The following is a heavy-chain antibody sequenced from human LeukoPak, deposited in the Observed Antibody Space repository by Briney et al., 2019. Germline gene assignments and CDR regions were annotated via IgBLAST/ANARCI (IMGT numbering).Heavy chain of an antibody. Sequence: GSSVKVSCKASGGTFSTYAISWVRQAPGQGLEWMGRIIPIFGTANYAQKFQGRATITTDESTSTAYMELGSLRSEDTAVYYCARVGDGLNDAFDIWGQGTMVTVSS. CDR1: GGTFSTYA. D-gene: IGHD5-24*01. V-gene: IGHV1-69*05. CDR2: IIPIFGTA. J-gene: IGHJ3*02. CDR3: ARVGDGLNDAFDI.